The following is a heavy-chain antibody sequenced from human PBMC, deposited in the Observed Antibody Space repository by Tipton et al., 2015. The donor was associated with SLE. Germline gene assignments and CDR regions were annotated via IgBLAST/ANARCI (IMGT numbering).Heavy chain of an antibody. CDR3: ARGALEAFDI. J-gene: IGHJ3*02. Sequence: TLSLTCTVSGGSISSSSYYWGWIRQPPGKGLEWIGSIYYSGSTYYNPSRKSRVTISVDTSKNQFSLKLSSVTAADTAVYYCARGALEAFDIWGQGTMVTVSS. D-gene: IGHD3-16*01. CDR2: IYYSGST. CDR1: GGSISSSSYY. V-gene: IGHV4-39*01.